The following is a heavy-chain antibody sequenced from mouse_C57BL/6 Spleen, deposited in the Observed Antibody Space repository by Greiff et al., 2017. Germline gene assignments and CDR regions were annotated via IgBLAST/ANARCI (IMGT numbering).Heavy chain of an antibody. J-gene: IGHJ4*01. CDR1: GYTFTSYW. CDR2: IDPSDSET. Sequence: QLQQPGAELVRPGSSVKLSCKASGYTFTSYWMHWVKQRPIQGLEWIGNIDPSDSETHYNQKFKDKATLTVDKSSSTAYMQLSSLTSEDSAVYYCARQNVYAMDYWGQGTSVTVSS. CDR3: ARQNVYAMDY. V-gene: IGHV1-52*01.